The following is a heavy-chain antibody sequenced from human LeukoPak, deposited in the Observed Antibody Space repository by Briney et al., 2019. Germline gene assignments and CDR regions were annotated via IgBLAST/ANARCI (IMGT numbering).Heavy chain of an antibody. J-gene: IGHJ4*02. V-gene: IGHV3-13*01. CDR1: GFTFIDYD. CDR3: ARGGIQVSGIDEFDY. D-gene: IGHD6-19*01. CDR2: IGIRGDT. Sequence: GGSLRLSCAASGFTFIDYDMHWVRHGIGKGLERVSAIGIRGDTHYSGSVKGRFTISRENAESSLYLQMNSLRAEDTAVYYCARGGIQVSGIDEFDYWGQGTLVTVSS.